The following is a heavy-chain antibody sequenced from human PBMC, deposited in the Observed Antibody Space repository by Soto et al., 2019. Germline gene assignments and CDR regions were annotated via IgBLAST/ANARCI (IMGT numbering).Heavy chain of an antibody. CDR2: IRNQTYSGAT. J-gene: IGHJ4*02. Sequence: AGGSLRLSCAASGFTFSSYGMTWVRQAPGKGLEWVGLIRNQTYSGATEYAASMKGRFTISRDDSKNIAYLQMNSLKTEDSAVYYCTRAESPNIAYFFDYWGQGTLVTVSS. V-gene: IGHV3-49*04. CDR3: TRAESPNIAYFFDY. CDR1: GFTFSSYG.